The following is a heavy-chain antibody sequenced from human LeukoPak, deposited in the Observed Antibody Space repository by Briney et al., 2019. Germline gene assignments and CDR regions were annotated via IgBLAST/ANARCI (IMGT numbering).Heavy chain of an antibody. Sequence: PSQTLSLTCAVSGGSISSGGYSWSWIRQPPGKGLEWIGYIYHSGSTYYNPSLKSRVTISVDRSKNQLSLKLSSVTAADTAVYYCARDGIYGDYGGVAFDIWGQGTMVTVSS. CDR2: IYHSGST. D-gene: IGHD4-17*01. J-gene: IGHJ3*02. CDR3: ARDGIYGDYGGVAFDI. CDR1: GGSISSGGYS. V-gene: IGHV4-30-2*01.